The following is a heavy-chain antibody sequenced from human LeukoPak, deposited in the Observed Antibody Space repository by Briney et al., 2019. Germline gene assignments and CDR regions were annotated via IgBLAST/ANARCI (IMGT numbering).Heavy chain of an antibody. Sequence: GGSLRLSCAASGFTFTCCGMHWVRQAPGKGLEWVAFIRHDGSDKYYPDSVKGRFTISRDNSKNTLYLQMNSLRAEDTAVYYCANRGYSGYDLGYWGQGTLVTVSS. CDR2: IRHDGSDK. J-gene: IGHJ4*02. V-gene: IGHV3-30*02. D-gene: IGHD5-12*01. CDR3: ANRGYSGYDLGY. CDR1: GFTFTCCG.